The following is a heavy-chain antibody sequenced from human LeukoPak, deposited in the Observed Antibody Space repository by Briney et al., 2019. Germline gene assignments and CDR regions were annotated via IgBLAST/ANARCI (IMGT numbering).Heavy chain of an antibody. J-gene: IGHJ4*02. CDR1: GGSISSSSYY. Sequence: KASETLSLTCTVSGGSISSSSYYWGWIRQPPGKGLEWIGSIYYSGSTYYNPSLKSRVTISVDTSKNQFSLKLSSVTAADTAVYYCARRGLLWFGELFKQLHPTEFDYWGQGTLVTVSS. CDR3: ARRGLLWFGELFKQLHPTEFDY. CDR2: IYYSGST. V-gene: IGHV4-39*07. D-gene: IGHD3-10*01.